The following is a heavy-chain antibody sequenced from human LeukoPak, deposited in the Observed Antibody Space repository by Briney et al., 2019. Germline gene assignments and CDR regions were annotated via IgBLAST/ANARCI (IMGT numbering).Heavy chain of an antibody. J-gene: IGHJ5*02. D-gene: IGHD1-1*01. CDR3: ASGTTGTTSWFDP. CDR2: IYYSGST. Sequence: TSQTLSLTCTVSGGSISSGGYYWSWIRQHPGKGLERIGYIYYSGSTYYNPSLKSRVTISVDTSKNQFSLKLSSVTAADTAVYYCASGTTGTTSWFDPWGQGTLVTVSS. CDR1: GGSISSGGYY. V-gene: IGHV4-31*03.